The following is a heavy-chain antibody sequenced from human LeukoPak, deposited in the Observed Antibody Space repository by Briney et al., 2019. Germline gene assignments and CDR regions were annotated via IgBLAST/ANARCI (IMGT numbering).Heavy chain of an antibody. V-gene: IGHV3-53*01. CDR2: IYSGGST. D-gene: IGHD5-12*01. Sequence: PGGSLRLSCAASGFTVSSNYMSWVRQAPGKGLEWVSVIYSGGSTYYADSVKGRFPISRDNSKNTLYLQMNSLRAEDTAVYYCAREAFLGILVAWGQGTLVTVSS. CDR1: GFTVSSNY. CDR3: AREAFLGILVA. J-gene: IGHJ4*02.